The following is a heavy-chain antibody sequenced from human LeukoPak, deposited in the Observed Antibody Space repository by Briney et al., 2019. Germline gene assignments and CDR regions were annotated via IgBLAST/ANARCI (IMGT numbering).Heavy chain of an antibody. D-gene: IGHD6-13*01. V-gene: IGHV1-2*02. CDR1: GYTFTGHY. J-gene: IGHJ3*02. CDR3: ATSGYSSSGTDAFDI. Sequence: ASVTVSCKASGYTFTGHYMHWVRQVPGQGLEWMGWINPKNAGTNYAQKFQGRVTMTRDTSISTVYMEVSRLTSDDTAVYYCATSGYSSSGTDAFDIWGQGTMVTVSS. CDR2: INPKNAGT.